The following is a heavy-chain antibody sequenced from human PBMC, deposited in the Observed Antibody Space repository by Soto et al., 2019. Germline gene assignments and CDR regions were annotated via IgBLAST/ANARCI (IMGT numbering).Heavy chain of an antibody. V-gene: IGHV3-53*01. Sequence: LRLSCAASGFSVSSNYMSWVRQAPGKGLEWVSVIYIAGTTYYADSVRGRFTISRDNSMNTVYLQMNSLRAEDTAVYYCTRDPNSAIFTVSLWGPGTLVTVSS. D-gene: IGHD3-9*01. CDR3: TRDPNSAIFTVSL. CDR1: GFSVSSNY. J-gene: IGHJ4*02. CDR2: IYIAGTT.